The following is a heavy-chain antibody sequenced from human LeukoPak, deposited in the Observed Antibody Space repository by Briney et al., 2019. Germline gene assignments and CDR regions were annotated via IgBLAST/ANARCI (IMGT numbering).Heavy chain of an antibody. J-gene: IGHJ4*02. CDR1: GFTFSNYS. D-gene: IGHD6-13*01. CDR3: ARGIAPAGTGILGFDD. CDR2: ISSSSSYI. Sequence: PGGSLRLSCAASGFTFSNYSMNWVRQAPGKGLEWVSSISSSSSYIYYADSVKGRFTISRDNAKNSLYLQMNSLRAEDTAVYYCARGIAPAGTGILGFDDWGQGTLVTVS. V-gene: IGHV3-21*01.